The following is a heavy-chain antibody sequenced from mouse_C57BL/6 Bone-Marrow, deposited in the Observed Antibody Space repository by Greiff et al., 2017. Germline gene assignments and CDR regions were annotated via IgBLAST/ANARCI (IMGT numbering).Heavy chain of an antibody. J-gene: IGHJ3*01. CDR2: ISSGGSYT. D-gene: IGHD1-1*01. CDR1: GFTFSSYG. CDR3: ARQRGSREAWFAY. V-gene: IGHV5-6*01. Sequence: EVQLVESGGDLAKPGGSLKLSCAASGFTFSSYGMSWVRQTPDKRLEWVATISSGGSYTYYPDSVKGRFTISRDNSKNTLYVQMSSLKSEDTAMYDCARQRGSREAWFAYWGQGTLVTVSA.